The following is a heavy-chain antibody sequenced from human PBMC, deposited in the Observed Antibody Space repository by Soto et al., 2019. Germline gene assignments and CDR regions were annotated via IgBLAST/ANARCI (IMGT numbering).Heavy chain of an antibody. V-gene: IGHV1-69*13. CDR2: IIPIFGTA. J-gene: IGHJ5*02. CDR3: AREPKGYYDILTGPLAGWFDP. Sequence: GASVKVSCKASGGTFSSYAISWVRQAPGQGLEWMGGIIPIFGTANYAQKFQGRVTITADESTSTAYMELSSLRSEDTAVYYCAREPKGYYDILTGPLAGWFDPWGQGTLVTVSS. CDR1: GGTFSSYA. D-gene: IGHD3-9*01.